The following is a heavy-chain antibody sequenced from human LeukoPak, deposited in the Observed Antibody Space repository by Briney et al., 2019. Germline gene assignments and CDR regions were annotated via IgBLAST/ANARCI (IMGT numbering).Heavy chain of an antibody. V-gene: IGHV3-66*01. CDR1: GFTVSSNS. Sequence: GGSLRLSCAASGFTVSSNSMSWVRQAPGKGLEWGSVIYSGGTTYYADPVKGRFTISKDNSKNTLYLQMNSLRAEDTAVYYCARDLYVDIVAPSGMDVWGQGTTVTVSS. CDR2: IYSGGTT. D-gene: IGHD5-12*01. CDR3: ARDLYVDIVAPSGMDV. J-gene: IGHJ6*02.